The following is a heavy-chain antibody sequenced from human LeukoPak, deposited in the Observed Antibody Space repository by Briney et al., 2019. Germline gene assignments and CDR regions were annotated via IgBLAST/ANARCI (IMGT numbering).Heavy chain of an antibody. D-gene: IGHD2-21*01. J-gene: IGHJ4*02. CDR1: GFTLGNYA. V-gene: IGHV3-30*02. Sequence: GGSLRLSCVVSGFTLGNYAMHWVRQAPGKGLEWVAFIRFNGNDKRYADSVRGRFTISGDTSQNTLYLQMDGLKTEDSAVYYCATDHIAANPNFDYWGQGTLVTVSS. CDR3: ATDHIAANPNFDY. CDR2: IRFNGNDK.